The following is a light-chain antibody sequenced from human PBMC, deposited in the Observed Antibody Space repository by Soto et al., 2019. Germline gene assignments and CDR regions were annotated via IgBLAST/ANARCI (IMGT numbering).Light chain of an antibody. Sequence: EIVLTQTPATLSLSPGERATLSCGASQSVSSSFLAWYQQKPGLAPRVLIFHASNRATGIPDRFSGGGSGTTFTITISRLEPEDFAVYYCQHYGSSPPALTFGGGTKVEIK. CDR3: QHYGSSPPALT. J-gene: IGKJ4*01. CDR2: HAS. CDR1: QSVSSSF. V-gene: IGKV3D-20*01.